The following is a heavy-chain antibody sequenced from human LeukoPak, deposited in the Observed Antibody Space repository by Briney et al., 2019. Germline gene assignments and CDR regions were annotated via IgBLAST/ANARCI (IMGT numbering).Heavy chain of an antibody. V-gene: IGHV3-74*01. CDR3: ARLMVPSD. D-gene: IGHD3-10*01. J-gene: IGHJ4*02. Sequence: GGSLRLSRVASGFTFSSYWLHWVRPAPGKGLVWVSRINSDGSSTSYADSVKGRFTIYRDNAKNTLYLQMSSLRAEDTAVYYCARLMVPSDWGQGTLVTVSS. CDR2: INSDGSST. CDR1: GFTFSSYW.